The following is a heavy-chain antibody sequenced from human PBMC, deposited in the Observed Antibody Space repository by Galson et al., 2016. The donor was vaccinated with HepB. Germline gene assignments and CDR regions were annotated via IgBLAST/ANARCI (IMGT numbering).Heavy chain of an antibody. Sequence: SLRLSCAASGFTFQNYAMHWVRQAPGKGLEWISLITWDGDTTYYANSVKGRFTISRDNAKNSLYLQMNSLRAEDTAVYYCARDASSTGYFGGTTDDYWGQGTLVTVSS. CDR2: ITWDGDTT. CDR3: ARDASSTGYFGGTTDDY. J-gene: IGHJ4*02. D-gene: IGHD3-22*01. V-gene: IGHV3-43D*03. CDR1: GFTFQNYA.